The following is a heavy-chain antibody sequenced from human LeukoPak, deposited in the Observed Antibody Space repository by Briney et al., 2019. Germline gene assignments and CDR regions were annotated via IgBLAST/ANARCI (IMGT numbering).Heavy chain of an antibody. CDR3: AKSLEGLVYYYFYMDV. CDR1: GFIFSNYG. Sequence: GGSLRLSCEASGFIFSNYGMHWVRQAPGKGLEWVAFIWFDGSNKYYADSVKDRFTISRDNSKNTLYLQMNSLRGEDTAVYYCAKSLEGLVYYYFYMDVWGKGTTVTVSS. J-gene: IGHJ6*03. V-gene: IGHV3-30*02. D-gene: IGHD3-3*01. CDR2: IWFDGSNK.